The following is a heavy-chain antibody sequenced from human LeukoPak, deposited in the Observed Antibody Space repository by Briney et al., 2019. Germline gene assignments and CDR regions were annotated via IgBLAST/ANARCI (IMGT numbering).Heavy chain of an antibody. V-gene: IGHV3-30*18. Sequence: GGSLRLSCAASGFTFSSYGMHWVRQAPGKGLEWVAVILYDGSNKYYADSVKGRFTISRDNSKNTLYLQMNSLRAEDTAVYYCAKDFRTVYSSSSAPDYWGQGTLVTVSS. CDR3: AKDFRTVYSSSSAPDY. J-gene: IGHJ4*02. D-gene: IGHD6-6*01. CDR2: ILYDGSNK. CDR1: GFTFSSYG.